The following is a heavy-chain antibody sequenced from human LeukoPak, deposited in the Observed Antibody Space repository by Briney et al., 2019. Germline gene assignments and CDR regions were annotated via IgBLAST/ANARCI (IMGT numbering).Heavy chain of an antibody. V-gene: IGHV3-48*01. J-gene: IGHJ6*02. CDR2: ISSGSSTI. Sequence: PGGSLRLSCAASGFTFSTYSMNWVRQAPGKGLEWVSYISSGSSTIYYADSVKGRFTISRDNSKSTLYLQMNSLRAEDTAVYYCGRYYVMDVWGQGTSVTVSS. CDR1: GFTFSTYS. CDR3: GRYYVMDV.